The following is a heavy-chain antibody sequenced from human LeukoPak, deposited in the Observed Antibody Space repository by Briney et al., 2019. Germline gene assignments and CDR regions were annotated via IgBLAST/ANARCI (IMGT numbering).Heavy chain of an antibody. CDR3: ARTPFKRGGYGDLFDV. Sequence: SETLSLTCTVSGGSMSLFYWSWIRQPPGKGLQWIGDIYYSGSTTYNPSLKSRVTISVDTSKNQFSLKLTSVTAADTAVYHCARTPFKRGGYGDLFDVWGRGTLVTVSS. D-gene: IGHD4-17*01. CDR2: IYYSGST. CDR1: GGSMSLFY. J-gene: IGHJ2*01. V-gene: IGHV4-59*01.